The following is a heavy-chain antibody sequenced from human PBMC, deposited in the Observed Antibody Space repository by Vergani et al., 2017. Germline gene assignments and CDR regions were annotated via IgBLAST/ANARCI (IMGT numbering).Heavy chain of an antibody. CDR3: ATGAGPFDI. Sequence: QVQMQESVPGLLKTSETLSLTCSASGAPISYWCWSWLRQPAGKGLEWIGRLCPSGSTNYKPSLKSRVTMSIDTSKNQFSLKLTSVTAADTAVYYCATGAGPFDIWGQGTLVTVSS. V-gene: IGHV4-4*07. CDR2: LCPSGST. D-gene: IGHD7-27*01. CDR1: GAPISYWC. J-gene: IGHJ4*02.